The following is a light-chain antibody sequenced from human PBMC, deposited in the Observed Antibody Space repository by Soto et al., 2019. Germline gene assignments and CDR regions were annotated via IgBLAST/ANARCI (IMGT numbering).Light chain of an antibody. CDR3: SSYTSSSTL. J-gene: IGLJ1*01. CDR2: DVS. V-gene: IGLV2-14*01. CDR1: SSEVGGYNY. Sequence: QSVLTQPAPVSGSPGQSITISCPGNSSEVGGYNYVSWCQQHPGKAPKLMIYDVSNRPSGFSNRFSGSKSGNTASLTISGLQAEDEADYYCSSYTSSSTLFGTGTKVTVL.